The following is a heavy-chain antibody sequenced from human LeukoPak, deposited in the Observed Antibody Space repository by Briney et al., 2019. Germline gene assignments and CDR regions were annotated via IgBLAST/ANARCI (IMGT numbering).Heavy chain of an antibody. D-gene: IGHD3-16*02. V-gene: IGHV3-23*01. J-gene: IGHJ4*02. CDR2: ISGSDGST. CDR3: AKTKGDGYYDYIWGSYRYYYFDY. CDR1: GFTFSSYA. Sequence: GGSLRLSCAASGFTFSSYAMSWVRQAPGKGLEWVSAISGSDGSTYYADSVKGRFTISRDNSKNTLYLQMNSLRAEDTAVYYCAKTKGDGYYDYIWGSYRYYYFDYWGQGTLVTVSS.